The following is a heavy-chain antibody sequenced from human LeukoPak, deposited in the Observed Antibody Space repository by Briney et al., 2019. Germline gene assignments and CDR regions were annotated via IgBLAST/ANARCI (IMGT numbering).Heavy chain of an antibody. V-gene: IGHV4-34*01. CDR3: ARGRGGVVLVVYATTYYFGY. J-gene: IGHJ4*02. CDR1: GGSFSGYY. Sequence: SETLSLTCAVYGGSFSGYYWSWIRQPPGKGLEWIGEINHSGSTNYNPSLKSRVTISVDTSKNQFSLKLSSVTAADTAVYYCARGRGGVVLVVYATTYYFGYWGQGTLVTVSS. D-gene: IGHD2-8*02. CDR2: INHSGST.